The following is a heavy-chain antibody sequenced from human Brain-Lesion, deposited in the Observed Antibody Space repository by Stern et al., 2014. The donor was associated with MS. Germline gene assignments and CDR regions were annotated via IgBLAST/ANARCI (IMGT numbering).Heavy chain of an antibody. J-gene: IGHJ4*02. D-gene: IGHD2-2*01. CDR2: MTPYSGNT. CDR1: GYTFSSYD. V-gene: IGHV1-8*01. CDR3: ARAVRNQLLSEY. Sequence: VQLVESGAAVKKPGASGKVSCKASGYTFSSYDITWVRQASGHGLEWMGWMTPYSGNTGYAQKFKGRVSMTSDPSISTVYMELTSLTSDDTAVYFCARAVRNQLLSEYWGQGTLVTVSS.